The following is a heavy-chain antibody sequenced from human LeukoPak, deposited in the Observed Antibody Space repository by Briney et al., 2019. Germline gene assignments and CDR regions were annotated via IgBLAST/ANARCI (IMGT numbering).Heavy chain of an antibody. CDR3: AREPEGKRGFDY. V-gene: IGHV3-30-3*01. Sequence: GGSLRLSCAASGFTFSSYAMHWVHQAPGKGLEWVAVISYDGSNKYYADSVKGRFTISRDNSKNTLYLQMNSLRAEDTAVYYCAREPEGKRGFDYWGQGTLVTVSS. CDR1: GFTFSSYA. J-gene: IGHJ4*02. CDR2: ISYDGSNK. D-gene: IGHD3-10*01.